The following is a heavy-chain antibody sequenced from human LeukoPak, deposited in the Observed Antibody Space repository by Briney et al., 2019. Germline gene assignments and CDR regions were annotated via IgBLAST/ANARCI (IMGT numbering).Heavy chain of an antibody. Sequence: ASVKVSCKASGYTFTSYGISWVRQAPGQGLEWMGWISAYNGNTNYAQKLQGRVTMTTDTSTSTAYMELRSLRSDDTAVYYCAADDCSSTSCYTPYYYYYGMDVWGQGTTVTVSS. CDR3: AADDCSSTSCYTPYYYYYGMDV. J-gene: IGHJ6*02. CDR1: GYTFTSYG. D-gene: IGHD2-2*02. V-gene: IGHV1-18*01. CDR2: ISAYNGNT.